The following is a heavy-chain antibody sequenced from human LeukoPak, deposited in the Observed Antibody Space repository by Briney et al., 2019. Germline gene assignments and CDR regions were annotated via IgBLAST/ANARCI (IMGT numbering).Heavy chain of an antibody. J-gene: IGHJ4*02. CDR3: ASNGRDFWSGPFDY. D-gene: IGHD3-3*01. V-gene: IGHV3-23*01. Sequence: PGGSLRLSCAASGFTFSSYAMSWVRQAPGKGLEWVSAISGSGGSTYYADSVKGRFTISRDNSKNTLYLQMISLRAEDTAVYYCASNGRDFWSGPFDYWGQGTLVTVSS. CDR1: GFTFSSYA. CDR2: ISGSGGST.